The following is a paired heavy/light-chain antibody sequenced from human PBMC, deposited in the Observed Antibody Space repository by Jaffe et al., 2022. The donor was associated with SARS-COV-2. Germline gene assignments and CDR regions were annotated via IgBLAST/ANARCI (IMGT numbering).Heavy chain of an antibody. J-gene: IGHJ6*02. CDR1: GFTFSSYG. D-gene: IGHD3-3*01. Sequence: QVQLVESGGGVVQPGRSLRLSCAASGFTFSSYGMHWVRQAPGKGLEWVAVIWYDGSNKYYADSVKGRFTISRDNSKNTLYLQMNSLRAEDTAVYYCARGPYYDFWSGYMSYYYGMDVWGQGTTVTVSS. CDR3: ARGPYYDFWSGYMSYYYGMDV. CDR2: IWYDGSNK. V-gene: IGHV3-33*01.
Light chain of an antibody. CDR3: CSYAGSSTSWV. J-gene: IGLJ3*02. CDR2: EGS. Sequence: QSALTQPASVSGSPGQSITISCTGTSSDVGSYNLVSWYQQHPGKAPKLMIYEGSKRPSGVSNRFSGSKSGNTASLTISGLQAEDEADYYCCSYAGSSTSWVFGGGTKLTVL. CDR1: SSDVGSYNL. V-gene: IGLV2-23*01.